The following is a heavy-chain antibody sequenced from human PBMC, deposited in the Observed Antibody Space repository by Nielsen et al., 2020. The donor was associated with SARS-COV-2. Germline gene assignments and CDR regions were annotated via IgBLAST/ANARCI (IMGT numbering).Heavy chain of an antibody. CDR3: ARDSRGGSSHLFYYYGMDV. D-gene: IGHD1-26*01. CDR1: GFSFSTYA. CDR2: ISGSGGRT. V-gene: IGHV3-23*01. J-gene: IGHJ6*02. Sequence: GGSLRLSCAASGFSFSTYAMSWVRQAPGKGLEWVSAISGSGGRTHYADSVKGRFTISRGNAKNSLYLQMNSLRAEDTAVYYCARDSRGGSSHLFYYYGMDVWGQGTTVTVSS.